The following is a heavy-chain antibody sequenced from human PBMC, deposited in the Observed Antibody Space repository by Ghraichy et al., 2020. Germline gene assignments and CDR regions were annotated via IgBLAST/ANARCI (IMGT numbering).Heavy chain of an antibody. Sequence: GGSLRLSCAASGFTFSTYSMNWVRQAPGKGLEWVSAISSSSNYIYYADSVKGRFTISRDNSKNSLYLQMNSLRAEDTAVYLCAKDRSPVTWGISRYALDYWGQGTLVNVSS. J-gene: IGHJ4*02. CDR3: AKDRSPVTWGISRYALDY. CDR2: ISSSSNYI. D-gene: IGHD7-27*01. V-gene: IGHV3-21*01. CDR1: GFTFSTYS.